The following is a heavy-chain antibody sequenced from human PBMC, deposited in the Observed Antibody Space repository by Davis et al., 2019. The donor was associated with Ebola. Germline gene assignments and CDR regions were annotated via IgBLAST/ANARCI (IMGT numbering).Heavy chain of an antibody. Sequence: MPSETLSLTCTVSGGSISSSSYYWGWIRQPPGKGLEWIGSIYYSGSTYYNPSLKSRVTISVDTSKNQFSLKMTSVTAADTAVYYCAITTDRFSSGWFDYYYFGMDVWGQGTTVTVSS. V-gene: IGHV4-39*01. CDR1: GGSISSSSYY. J-gene: IGHJ6*02. D-gene: IGHD6-19*01. CDR3: AITTDRFSSGWFDYYYFGMDV. CDR2: IYYSGST.